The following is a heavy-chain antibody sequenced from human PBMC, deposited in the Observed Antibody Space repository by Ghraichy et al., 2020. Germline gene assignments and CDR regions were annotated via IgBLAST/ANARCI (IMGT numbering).Heavy chain of an antibody. J-gene: IGHJ4*02. CDR2: IYYSGST. CDR3: AKARGGYYIG. D-gene: IGHD3-22*01. V-gene: IGHV4-59*01. CDR1: GGSISSYY. Sequence: SETLSLTCTVSGGSISSYYWSWIRQPPGKGLEWIGYIYYSGSTNYNPSLKSRVTISVDTSKNQFSLKLSSVTAADTAVYYWAKARGGYYIGWGQGTLVTVSS.